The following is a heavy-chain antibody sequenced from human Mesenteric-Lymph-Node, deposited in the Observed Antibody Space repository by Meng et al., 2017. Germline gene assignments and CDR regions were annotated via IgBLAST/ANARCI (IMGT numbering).Heavy chain of an antibody. CDR3: ARGYYGGNSDFDY. D-gene: IGHD4-23*01. CDR2: IWSDGSNR. J-gene: IGHJ4*02. CDR1: GFTLSSFV. V-gene: IGHV3-33*08. Sequence: QVQLVESGGGVDEPGWSLRLSGVASGFTLSSFVMNWGRQAPGKGLEWVAVIWSDGSNRYYADSVKGRFVISRDISKNTLILQMNSLRAEDTAVYYCARGYYGGNSDFDYWGQGTLVTVSS.